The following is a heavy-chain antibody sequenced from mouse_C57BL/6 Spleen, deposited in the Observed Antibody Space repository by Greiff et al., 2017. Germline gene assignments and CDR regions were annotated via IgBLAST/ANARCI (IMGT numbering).Heavy chain of an antibody. CDR1: GFSLTSYG. Sequence: VQLVESGPGLVQPSQSLSITCTVSGFSLTSYGVHWVRQPPGKGLEWLGVIWSGGSTDYNAAFISRLSISKDNSKSQVFFKMTSLQADDTAIYYCAKRGYGSSSIRYWYFDVWGTGTTVTVSS. CDR3: AKRGYGSSSIRYWYFDV. V-gene: IGHV2-4*01. D-gene: IGHD1-1*01. CDR2: IWSGGST. J-gene: IGHJ1*03.